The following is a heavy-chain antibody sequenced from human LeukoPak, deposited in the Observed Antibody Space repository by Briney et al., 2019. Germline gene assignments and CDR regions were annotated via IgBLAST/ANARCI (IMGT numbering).Heavy chain of an antibody. CDR2: IYWDDDE. D-gene: IGHD6-13*01. J-gene: IGHJ4*02. CDR1: GFSLSSYGVG. Sequence: SGPTLVNPTQTLTLTCTFSGFSLSSYGVGVGWIRQPPGKALEWLALIYWDDDERYSPSLKSRLATTKDTSKNQVVLTMTDMDPVDTATYYCAHMVSSWPVDYWGQGTLVTVSS. V-gene: IGHV2-5*02. CDR3: AHMVSSWPVDY.